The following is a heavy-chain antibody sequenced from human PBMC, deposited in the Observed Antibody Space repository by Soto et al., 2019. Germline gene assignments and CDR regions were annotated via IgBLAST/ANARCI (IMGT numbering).Heavy chain of an antibody. CDR1: GFTFSSYS. Sequence: GGSLRLSCAASGFTFSSYSMNWVRQAPGKGLEWVSSISSSSSYIYYADSVKGRFTISRDNAKNSLYLQMNSLRAEDTAVYYCARDTALGMYSSSSGDYYYYMDVWGKGTTVTVSS. CDR3: ARDTALGMYSSSSGDYYYYMDV. D-gene: IGHD6-6*01. CDR2: ISSSSSYI. J-gene: IGHJ6*03. V-gene: IGHV3-21*01.